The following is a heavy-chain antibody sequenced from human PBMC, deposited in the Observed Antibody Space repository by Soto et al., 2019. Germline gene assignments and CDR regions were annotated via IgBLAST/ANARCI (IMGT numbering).Heavy chain of an antibody. CDR1: GGSFSGYY. CDR2: INHSGST. V-gene: IGHV4-34*01. CDR3: ARFGYCSSTSCYRRHYYYYYGMDV. Sequence: SETLSLTCAVYGGSFSGYYWSWIRQPPGKGLEWIGEINHSGSTNYNPSLKSRVTISVDTSKNQFSLKLSSVTAADTAVYYCARFGYCSSTSCYRRHYYYYYGMDVWGQGTTVT. J-gene: IGHJ6*02. D-gene: IGHD2-2*03.